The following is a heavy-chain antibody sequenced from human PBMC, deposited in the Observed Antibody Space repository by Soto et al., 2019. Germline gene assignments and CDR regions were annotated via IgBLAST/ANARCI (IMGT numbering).Heavy chain of an antibody. Sequence: PSETLSLTCAVYGGSFSGYYWSWIRQPPGKGLEWIGEINHSGSTNYNPSLKSRVTISVGTSKNQFSLKLSSVTAADTAVYYCVGSSGYYTYYFDYWGQGTLVTVSS. CDR1: GGSFSGYY. J-gene: IGHJ4*02. CDR2: INHSGST. D-gene: IGHD3-22*01. V-gene: IGHV4-34*01. CDR3: VGSSGYYTYYFDY.